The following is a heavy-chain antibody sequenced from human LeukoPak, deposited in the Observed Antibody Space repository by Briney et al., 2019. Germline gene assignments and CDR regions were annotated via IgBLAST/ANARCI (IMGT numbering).Heavy chain of an antibody. V-gene: IGHV3-20*04. J-gene: IGHJ4*02. Sequence: GGSLRLSCAASGFTFDDYGMSWVRQAPGKGLEWVSGINWNGGSTGYADSVKGRFTISRDNARNSLYLQMISLRAEDAALYYCARAPVTSCRGAFCYPFDIWGQGTLVTVSS. CDR1: GFTFDDYG. CDR3: ARAPVTSCRGAFCYPFDI. CDR2: INWNGGST. D-gene: IGHD2-15*01.